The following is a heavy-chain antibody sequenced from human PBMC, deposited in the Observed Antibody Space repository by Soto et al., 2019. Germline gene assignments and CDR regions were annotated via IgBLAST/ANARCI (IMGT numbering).Heavy chain of an antibody. V-gene: IGHV4-59*01. CDR3: ARCGYCSSTSCYGDAFDI. Sequence: SETLSLTCTVSGGSISSYYWSWIRQPPGKGLEWIGYIYYSGSTNYNPSLKSRVTISVDTSKNQFSLKLSSVTAADTAVYYCARCGYCSSTSCYGDAFDIWGQGTMVTVSS. D-gene: IGHD2-2*01. CDR1: GGSISSYY. CDR2: IYYSGST. J-gene: IGHJ3*02.